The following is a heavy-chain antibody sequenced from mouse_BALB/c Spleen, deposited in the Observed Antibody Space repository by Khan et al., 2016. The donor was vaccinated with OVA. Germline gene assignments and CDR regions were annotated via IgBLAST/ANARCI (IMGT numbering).Heavy chain of an antibody. Sequence: VQLKQSGPSLVKPSQTLSLTCSVTGDSITSGYWNWIRKFPGNKLEYMGYINYSGSTYYNPSLKSRISITRDTSKNQFYLQLNSVTTEDTATYFYARYNGFYYFDYWGQGSTLTVSS. CDR3: ARYNGFYYFDY. CDR1: GDSITSGY. J-gene: IGHJ2*01. V-gene: IGHV3-8*02. D-gene: IGHD1-2*01. CDR2: INYSGST.